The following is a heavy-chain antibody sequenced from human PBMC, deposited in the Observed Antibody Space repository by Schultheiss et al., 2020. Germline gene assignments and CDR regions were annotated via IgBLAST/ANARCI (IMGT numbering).Heavy chain of an antibody. V-gene: IGHV3-73*01. CDR1: GFTFSGSA. Sequence: GGSLRLSCAASGFTFSGSAMHWVRQASGKGLEWVGRIRSKANSYATEYAASVKGRFTISRDDSKNTAYLQMNSLKTEDTAVYYCTRRGDVDTAMDNDYWGQGTLVTVSS. CDR3: TRRGDVDTAMDNDY. CDR2: IRSKANSYAT. D-gene: IGHD5-18*01. J-gene: IGHJ4*02.